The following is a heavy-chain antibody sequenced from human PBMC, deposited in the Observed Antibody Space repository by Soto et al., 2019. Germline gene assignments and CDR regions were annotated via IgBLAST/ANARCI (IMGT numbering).Heavy chain of an antibody. CDR1: GFAFYYYN. CDR2: ISGSGIDI. D-gene: IGHD1-26*01. Sequence: GGSLRLSCAASGFAFYYYNMNWVRQAPGRGLEWVSSISGSGIDIHFTDSVKGRFTISRDNSKNTLYLQMNSLRAEDTVVYYCAKDPEWELPKYYFDYWGQGTLVTVSS. V-gene: IGHV3-21*04. CDR3: AKDPEWELPKYYFDY. J-gene: IGHJ4*02.